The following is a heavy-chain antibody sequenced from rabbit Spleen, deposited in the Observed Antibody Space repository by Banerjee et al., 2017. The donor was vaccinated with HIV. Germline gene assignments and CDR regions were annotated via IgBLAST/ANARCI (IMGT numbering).Heavy chain of an antibody. CDR3: ARDGAGGTYFAL. Sequence: HLKESGGGLVQPGGSLKLSCTASGFTLSSYYMNWVRQAPGKGLEWIGYIDPVFGITYYANWVSGRFSISRGNAQNTVFLQMTSLTAADTATYFCARDGAGGTYFALWGPGTLVTVS. CDR1: GFTLSSYY. D-gene: IGHD8-1*01. J-gene: IGHJ4*01. CDR2: IDPVFGIT. V-gene: IGHV1S7*01.